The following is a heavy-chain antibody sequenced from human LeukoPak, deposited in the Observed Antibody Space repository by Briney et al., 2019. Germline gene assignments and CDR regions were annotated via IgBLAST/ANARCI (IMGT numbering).Heavy chain of an antibody. CDR2: ISGGGGGT. CDR3: AKDLGGKPYYYYGMDV. J-gene: IGHJ6*02. V-gene: IGHV3-23*01. CDR1: GFTFSSYA. Sequence: SGGSLRLSCAASGFTFSSYAMSWVRQAPGKGLEWVSAISGGGGGTFYADSVKGRFTISRDNSKNTLYLQMNSLRAEDTAAYYCAKDLGGKPYYYYGMDVWGQGTTVTVSS.